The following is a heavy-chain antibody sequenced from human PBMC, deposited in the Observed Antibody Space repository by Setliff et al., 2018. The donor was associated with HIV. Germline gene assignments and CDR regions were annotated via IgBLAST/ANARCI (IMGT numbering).Heavy chain of an antibody. V-gene: IGHV4-39*01. CDR3: ASLDGSESPYIYYYYMDV. J-gene: IGHJ6*03. Sequence: PSETLSLTCTVSGGSISTSRYYWGWIRQPPGKGLEWIGSINYRGNTYYNPSLKSPAAIAVDTSKNQISLKLSSVTAADTAVYYCASLDGSESPYIYYYYMDVWGKGTAVTVSS. D-gene: IGHD3-10*01. CDR1: GGSISTSRYY. CDR2: INYRGNT.